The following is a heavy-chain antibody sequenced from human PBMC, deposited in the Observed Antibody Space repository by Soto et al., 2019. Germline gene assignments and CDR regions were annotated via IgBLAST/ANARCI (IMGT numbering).Heavy chain of an antibody. V-gene: IGHV3-23*01. CDR3: ARDAVAATPLIDY. J-gene: IGHJ4*02. D-gene: IGHD2-15*01. CDR1: GFTFSNYA. Sequence: PGGSLRLSCVASGFTFSNYAMSWVRQAPGKGLEWVSSIHGSGGATYYADSVKGRFTISRDNAKNSLYLQMNSLRAGDTAVYYCARDAVAATPLIDYWGQGTLVTVSS. CDR2: IHGSGGAT.